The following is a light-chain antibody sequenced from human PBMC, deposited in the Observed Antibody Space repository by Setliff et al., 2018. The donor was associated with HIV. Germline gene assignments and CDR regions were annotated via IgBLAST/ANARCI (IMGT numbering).Light chain of an antibody. J-gene: IGLJ1*01. CDR3: SSYAGSNNLRV. CDR2: EVS. V-gene: IGLV2-14*01. Sequence: QSVLTQPASVSGSPGQSITISCTGTSSDVGAYNYVSWYQQYPGKAPKLMIYEVSNRPSGVSNRFSGSKSGNTASLTISGLQAEDEADYYCSSYAGSNNLRVFGTGTKVTVL. CDR1: SSDVGAYNY.